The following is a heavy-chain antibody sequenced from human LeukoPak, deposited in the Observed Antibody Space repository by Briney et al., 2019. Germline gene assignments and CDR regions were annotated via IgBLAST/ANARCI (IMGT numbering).Heavy chain of an antibody. V-gene: IGHV3-7*01. J-gene: IGHJ4*02. CDR3: AIYNWNSRRELDY. Sequence: GGSLTLSCAASGFMFSSHWMGWVRQAPGKGLEWVANIKHDGSEKYYVDSLKGRFAISRDNAKNSLYLQMNSLRAEDTAVYYCAIYNWNSRRELDYWGQGTLVTVTP. D-gene: IGHD1-20*01. CDR2: IKHDGSEK. CDR1: GFMFSSHW.